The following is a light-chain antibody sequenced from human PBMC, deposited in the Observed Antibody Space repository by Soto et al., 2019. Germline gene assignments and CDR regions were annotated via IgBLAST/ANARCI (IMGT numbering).Light chain of an antibody. Sequence: DIQMTQSPSSLSASVGDRVTITCRASQGISSRLAWYQQKPEKAPKSLIYAASSLQSGVPSRFSGCESRTDCTFSFGRLQPEDFATYYCQQDQIYPTTFGGGNQVEIK. J-gene: IGKJ4*01. CDR3: QQDQIYPTT. CDR2: AAS. V-gene: IGKV1D-16*01. CDR1: QGISSR.